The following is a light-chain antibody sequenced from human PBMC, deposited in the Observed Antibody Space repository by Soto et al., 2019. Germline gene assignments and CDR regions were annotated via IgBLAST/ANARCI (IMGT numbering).Light chain of an antibody. CDR1: QSISSW. CDR2: KAS. V-gene: IGKV1-5*03. J-gene: IGKJ1*01. CDR3: QQYNSYWT. Sequence: DIQMTQSPSTLSASVGDRDTITCRASQSISSWLAWYQQKPGKAPKLLIYKASSLESGVPSRFSGSGSGTEFTLTISSLQPDDFATYYCQQYNSYWTSGQGTKVDIK.